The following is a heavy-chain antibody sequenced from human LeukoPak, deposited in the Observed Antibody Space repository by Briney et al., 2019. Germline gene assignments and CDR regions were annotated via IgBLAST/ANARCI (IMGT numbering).Heavy chain of an antibody. D-gene: IGHD3-16*01. CDR1: GFTFSSYE. CDR2: ISSSGNTI. Sequence: GGSLRLSCAASGFTFSSYEMNWVRQAPGKGLERVSYISSSGNTIYYADSVKGRFTISRDNAKNSLYLQMNSLRAEDTAVYYCARGYIWGSYGFDYWGQGTLVTVSS. CDR3: ARGYIWGSYGFDY. V-gene: IGHV3-48*03. J-gene: IGHJ4*02.